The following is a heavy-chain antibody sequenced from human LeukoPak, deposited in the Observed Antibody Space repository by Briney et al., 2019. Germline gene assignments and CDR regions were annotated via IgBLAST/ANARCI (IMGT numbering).Heavy chain of an antibody. J-gene: IGHJ6*02. CDR3: ARGGWEQLWFPIPRYYYYYGMDV. CDR1: GYTFIDYY. Sequence: ASVKVSCKASGYTFIDYYIHWVRQAPGQGLEWMGWINPNSGGTNYAQKFQGWVTMTRDTSISTAYMELSRLRSDDTAVYYCARGGWEQLWFPIPRYYYYYGMDVWGQGTTVTVSS. CDR2: INPNSGGT. D-gene: IGHD5-18*01. V-gene: IGHV1-2*04.